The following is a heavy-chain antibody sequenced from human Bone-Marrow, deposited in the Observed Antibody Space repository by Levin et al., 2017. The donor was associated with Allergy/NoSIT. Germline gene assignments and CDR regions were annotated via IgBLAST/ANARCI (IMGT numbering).Heavy chain of an antibody. CDR3: ARGLLLYPHAFDI. Sequence: ASVKVSCKATGYSFSRYDINWVRQATGQGPEWMGWLNPNSGNTVLAQKFQGRVTLTRNTSISTAYLESSSLRDDDTALYYCARGLLLYPHAFDIWGQGTVVTVSS. J-gene: IGHJ3*02. V-gene: IGHV1-8*01. CDR2: LNPNSGNT. CDR1: GYSFSRYD. D-gene: IGHD2-2*02.